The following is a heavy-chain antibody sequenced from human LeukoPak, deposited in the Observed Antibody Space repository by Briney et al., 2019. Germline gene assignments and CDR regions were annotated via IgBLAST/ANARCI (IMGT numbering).Heavy chain of an antibody. CDR2: SGGSGGAT. Sequence: GRSLRLSCAASGFTFSSYAMHWVRQAPGKGLEWVAVSGGSGGATHYAESVKGRFTISRDNSKNTLYLEMSRLRADDTAVYYCAKGKDFNGYYVDSWGQGTLVTVSS. V-gene: IGHV3-23*01. CDR3: AKGKDFNGYYVDS. J-gene: IGHJ4*02. D-gene: IGHD3-3*01. CDR1: GFTFSSYA.